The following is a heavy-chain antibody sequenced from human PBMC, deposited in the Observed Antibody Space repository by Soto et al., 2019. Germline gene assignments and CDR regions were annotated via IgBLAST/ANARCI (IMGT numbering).Heavy chain of an antibody. CDR1: GFTFSSYG. CDR2: ISYDGSNK. V-gene: IGHV3-30*18. CDR3: AKAIPQEEPSGVNYGMDV. J-gene: IGHJ6*02. D-gene: IGHD3-10*01. Sequence: GGSLRLSCAASGFTFSSYGMHWVRQAPGKGLEWVAVISYDGSNKYYADSVKGRFTISRDNSKNTLYLQMNSLRAEDTAVYYCAKAIPQEEPSGVNYGMDVWGQGTTVTVSS.